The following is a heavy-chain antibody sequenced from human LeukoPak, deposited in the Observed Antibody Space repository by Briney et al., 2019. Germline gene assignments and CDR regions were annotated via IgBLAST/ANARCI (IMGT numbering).Heavy chain of an antibody. J-gene: IGHJ5*02. CDR3: ARDYVVAAKEFWFNP. V-gene: IGHV1-69*01. CDR2: IIPIFGTA. Sequence: SVKVSCMASGGTFSSYAISWVRQAPGQGLEWMGGIIPIFGTANYAQKFQGRVTITADESTSTAYMELSSLRSEDTAAYYCARDYVVAAKEFWFNPWGQGTLVTVSS. D-gene: IGHD2-15*01. CDR1: GGTFSSYA.